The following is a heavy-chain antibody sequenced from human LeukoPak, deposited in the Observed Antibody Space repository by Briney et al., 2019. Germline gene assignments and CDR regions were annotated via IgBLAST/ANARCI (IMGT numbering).Heavy chain of an antibody. Sequence: SETLSLTCTVSGYSISSGYYWGWIRQPPGKGLEWIGSIYHSGSTYYNPSLKSRVTISVDTSKNQFSLKLSSVTAADTAVYYCARGPVSSGSYYNAFDYWGQGTLVTVSS. J-gene: IGHJ4*02. CDR3: ARGPVSSGSYYNAFDY. D-gene: IGHD3-10*01. CDR2: IYHSGST. CDR1: GYSISSGYY. V-gene: IGHV4-38-2*02.